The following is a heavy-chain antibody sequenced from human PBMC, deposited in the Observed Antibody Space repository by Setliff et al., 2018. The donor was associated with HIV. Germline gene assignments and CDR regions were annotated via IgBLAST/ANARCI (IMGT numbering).Heavy chain of an antibody. CDR2: MYYSGST. V-gene: IGHV4-39*01. CDR3: ARLSYYYDRSGYEYYFDL. Sequence: SETLSLTCTVSGGSISSNSYYWGWIRQPPGKGLEWIGNMYYSGSTYYNPSLKSRVTISVDTSKNQFSLKLTSVTAADTAVFYCARLSYYYDRSGYEYYFDLWGQGTLVTV. D-gene: IGHD3-22*01. J-gene: IGHJ4*02. CDR1: GGSISSNSYY.